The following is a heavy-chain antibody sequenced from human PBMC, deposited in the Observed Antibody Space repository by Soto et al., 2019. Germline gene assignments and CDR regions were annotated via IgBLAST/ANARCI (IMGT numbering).Heavy chain of an antibody. D-gene: IGHD3-3*01. J-gene: IGHJ5*02. V-gene: IGHV4-4*07. CDR3: ARGQRFSDWFDP. Sequence: SETLCLTCSVSGGTISGYYWTWIRQPAGKGLEWNGRIYSSGNTKYNPSLQSRVTMSLDTSNNQFSLRLTSVTAADTAVYYCARGQRFSDWFDPWGKGTLVTV. CDR1: GGTISGYY. CDR2: IYSSGNT.